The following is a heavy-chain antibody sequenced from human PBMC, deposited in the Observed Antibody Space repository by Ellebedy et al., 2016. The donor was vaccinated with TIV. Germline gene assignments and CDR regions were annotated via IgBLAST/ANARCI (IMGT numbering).Heavy chain of an antibody. CDR2: IAFDESSK. D-gene: IGHD2-2*01. CDR3: ARDIVVVPAAMPVGLGY. CDR1: GFTFSSYT. J-gene: IGHJ4*02. V-gene: IGHV3-30-3*01. Sequence: GESLKISCSASGFTFSSYTMHWVRQAPGKGLEWVAVIAFDESSKFYADSVKGRFTISRDTSKDTLYLQMNSLRAEDTAVYYCARDIVVVPAAMPVGLGYWGQGTLVTVSS.